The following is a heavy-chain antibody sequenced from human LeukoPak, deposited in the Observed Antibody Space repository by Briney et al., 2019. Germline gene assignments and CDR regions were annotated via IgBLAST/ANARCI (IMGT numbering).Heavy chain of an antibody. CDR1: GFTFSSYS. CDR2: ISSSSSTI. Sequence: PGGSLRLSCAASGFTFSSYSMNWVRQASGKGLEWVSYISSSSSTIYYADSVKGRFTISRDNAKNSLYLQIDSLRAEDTAVYYCARDPYSGSYVDYYYYYYMDVWGKGTTVTISS. D-gene: IGHD6-13*01. V-gene: IGHV3-48*04. CDR3: ARDPYSGSYVDYYYYYYMDV. J-gene: IGHJ6*03.